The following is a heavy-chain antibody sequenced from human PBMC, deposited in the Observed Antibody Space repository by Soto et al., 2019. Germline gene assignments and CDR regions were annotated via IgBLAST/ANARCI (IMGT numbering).Heavy chain of an antibody. CDR1: GFTFSSYA. CDR2: ISGSGGST. CDR3: AKSRITMIVVVNGMDV. D-gene: IGHD3-22*01. V-gene: IGHV3-23*01. J-gene: IGHJ6*02. Sequence: GGSLRLSCAASGFTFSSYAMSWVRQAPGKGLEWVSAISGSGGSTYYADSVKGRFTISRDNSKNTLYLQMNSLRAEDTAVYYCAKSRITMIVVVNGMDVWGQGTTVTVSS.